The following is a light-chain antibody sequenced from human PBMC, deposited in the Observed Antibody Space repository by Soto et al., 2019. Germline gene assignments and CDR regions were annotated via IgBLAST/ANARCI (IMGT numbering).Light chain of an antibody. CDR3: ASFDSSLYGVV. J-gene: IGLJ2*01. CDR2: EDN. CDR1: SSNTGKNF. V-gene: IGLV1-51*02. Sequence: QSVLTQPPSVSAAPGQKVTISCSGSSSNTGKNFVSWYQQRPGTAPRVLIFEDNKRLSGIPDRFSGSKSATSATLDITGLQTGDEADYYCASFDSSLYGVVFGGGTKLTVL.